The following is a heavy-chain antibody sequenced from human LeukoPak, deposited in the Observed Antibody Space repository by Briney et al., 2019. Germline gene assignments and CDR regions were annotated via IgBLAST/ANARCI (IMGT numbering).Heavy chain of an antibody. CDR3: ARDSSGYDYYFDS. CDR1: GFAFSFYW. Sequence: GGSLRLSCAASGFAFSFYWMSWVRQAPGKGLEWVAVISYDGSNKYYADSVKGRFTISRDNSKNTLYLQMNSLRAEDTAVYYCARDSSGYDYYFDSWGQGTLVTVSS. J-gene: IGHJ4*02. V-gene: IGHV3-30-3*01. D-gene: IGHD5-12*01. CDR2: ISYDGSNK.